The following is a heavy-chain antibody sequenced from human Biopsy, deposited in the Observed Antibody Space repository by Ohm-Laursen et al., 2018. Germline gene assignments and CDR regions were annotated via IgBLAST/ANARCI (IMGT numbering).Heavy chain of an antibody. CDR2: ISGSGGST. Sequence: SLRLSCTASGFSFDNYAMNWVRQAPGKGLEWVSTISGSGGSTYYADSVKGRFTISRDASKNTLYLLMNSLRAEDTAMYYCAKGGYCTTTSCYMDVDYWGQGTPGHRLF. V-gene: IGHV3-23*01. D-gene: IGHD2-2*02. CDR1: GFSFDNYA. J-gene: IGHJ4*02. CDR3: AKGGYCTTTSCYMDVDY.